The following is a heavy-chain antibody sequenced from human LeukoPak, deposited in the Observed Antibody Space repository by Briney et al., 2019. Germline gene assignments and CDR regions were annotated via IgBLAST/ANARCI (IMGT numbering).Heavy chain of an antibody. D-gene: IGHD3-22*01. V-gene: IGHV1-24*01. Sequence: PAASVKVSCKVSGYTLTELSMHWVRQAPGKGLEWMGGFDPEDGETIYAQKFQGRVTMTEDTSTDTAYMELSSLRSEDTAVYYCAITGPFSGYLTFDYWGQGTLVTVSS. CDR2: FDPEDGET. J-gene: IGHJ4*02. CDR1: GYTLTELS. CDR3: AITGPFSGYLTFDY.